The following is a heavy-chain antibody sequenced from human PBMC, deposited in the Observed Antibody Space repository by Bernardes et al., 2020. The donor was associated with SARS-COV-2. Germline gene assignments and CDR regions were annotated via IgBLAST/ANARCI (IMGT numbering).Heavy chain of an antibody. CDR1: GYTFTDYG. Sequence: ASVKVSCKASGYTFTDYGISWVRQAPGQGLEWMGWISGYNGNTKSAEKFQGRVTMTTDTSTSTAYMELRSLRSDDTAVYYCAREDYDMLTGYSPTLDYWGQGTLVTVSS. CDR3: AREDYDMLTGYSPTLDY. D-gene: IGHD3-9*01. J-gene: IGHJ4*02. V-gene: IGHV1-18*04. CDR2: ISGYNGNT.